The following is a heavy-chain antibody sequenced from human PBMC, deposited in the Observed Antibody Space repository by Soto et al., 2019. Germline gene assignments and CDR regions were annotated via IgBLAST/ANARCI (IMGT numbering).Heavy chain of an antibody. Sequence: LETLPLTWAVYGGSCSGYYWSWIRQPPGKGLEWIGDINHSGSTNYNPSLKSRVTISVDTSKNQFSLKLSSVTAADTAVYYCARESAGSGKNNWFDPWGQGTLVTVSS. D-gene: IGHD3-10*01. CDR3: ARESAGSGKNNWFDP. CDR1: GGSCSGYY. J-gene: IGHJ5*02. V-gene: IGHV4-34*01. CDR2: INHSGST.